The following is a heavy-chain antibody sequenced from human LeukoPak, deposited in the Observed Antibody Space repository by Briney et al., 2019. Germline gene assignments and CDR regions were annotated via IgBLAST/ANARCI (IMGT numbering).Heavy chain of an antibody. CDR2: ISWNSGDI. J-gene: IGHJ4*02. V-gene: IGHV3-9*01. CDR3: AKGPWLAYPYYFDY. Sequence: GGSLRLSCAASGFTFDDSAMHWVRQAPGKGLEWVSGISWNSGDIGYADSVKGRFTISRDNAKNTLYLQMNSLRAEDTAVYYCAKGPWLAYPYYFDYWGQGTLVTVSS. CDR1: GFTFDDSA. D-gene: IGHD6-19*01.